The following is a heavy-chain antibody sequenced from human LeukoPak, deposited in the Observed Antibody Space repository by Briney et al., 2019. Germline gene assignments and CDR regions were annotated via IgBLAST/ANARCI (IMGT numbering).Heavy chain of an antibody. CDR3: ATSWGPDTSAFRWGRYGMDV. V-gene: IGHV3-23*01. D-gene: IGHD3-16*01. Sequence: GGSLRLSCAVSGLTFNNYAMSWVRQAPGKGLEWVSAISKSGDHTYYAASAKGRFTIYRDNSKNTQYLQMNSLRAEDTAVYYCATSWGPDTSAFRWGRYGMDVWGQGTTVIVS. CDR1: GLTFNNYA. CDR2: ISKSGDHT. J-gene: IGHJ6*02.